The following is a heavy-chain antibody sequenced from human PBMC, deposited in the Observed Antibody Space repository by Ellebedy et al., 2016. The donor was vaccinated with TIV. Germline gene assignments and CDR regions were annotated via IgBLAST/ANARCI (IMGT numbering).Heavy chain of an antibody. D-gene: IGHD2-15*01. CDR2: ISYDGSNK. V-gene: IGHV3-30-3*01. J-gene: IGHJ3*02. CDR3: ANYCSGGSCPAFHAFDI. CDR1: GFSFSSYA. Sequence: PGGSLRLSCAASGFSFSSYAMHWVRQAPGKGLDWVAVISYDGSNKYYADSVKGRFTISRDNSKNTLYLQMNSLRAEDTAVYYCANYCSGGSCPAFHAFDIWGQGTMVTVSS.